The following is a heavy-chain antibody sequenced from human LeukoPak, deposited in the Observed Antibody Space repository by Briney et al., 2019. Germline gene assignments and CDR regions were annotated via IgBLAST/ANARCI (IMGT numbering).Heavy chain of an antibody. CDR3: ARVLVVPAATGLDY. D-gene: IGHD2-2*01. V-gene: IGHV3-23*01. J-gene: IGHJ4*02. Sequence: PGGSLRLSCAASGYTFNSNGMSWVRQAPGKGLEWVSVISASGGSTYYADSVKGRFTISRDNAKNSLYLQMNSLRAEDTAVYYCARVLVVPAATGLDYWGQGTLVTVSS. CDR1: GYTFNSNG. CDR2: ISASGGST.